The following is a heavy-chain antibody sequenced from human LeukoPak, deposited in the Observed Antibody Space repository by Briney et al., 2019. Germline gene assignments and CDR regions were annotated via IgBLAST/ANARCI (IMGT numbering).Heavy chain of an antibody. CDR1: GGSFSGYY. V-gene: IGHV4-34*01. CDR2: INHSGST. D-gene: IGHD3-10*01. Sequence: SETLSLTCAVYGGSFSGYYWSWIRQPPGKGLEWIGEINHSGSTNYNPSLKSRVTISVDTSKNQFSLKLSSVTAADTAVYYCARRIITMARGAPNWFDPWGQGTLVTVSS. J-gene: IGHJ5*02. CDR3: ARRIITMARGAPNWFDP.